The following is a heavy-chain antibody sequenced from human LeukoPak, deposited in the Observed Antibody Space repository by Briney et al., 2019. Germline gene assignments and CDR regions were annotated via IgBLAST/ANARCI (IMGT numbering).Heavy chain of an antibody. CDR2: IYTSGST. CDR1: GGSISSYY. J-gene: IGHJ6*03. CDR3: ARGYSSSSSSLYYYYMDV. V-gene: IGHV4-4*07. D-gene: IGHD6-6*01. Sequence: SETLSLTCTVSGGSISSYYWSWIRQPAGKGLEWIGRIYTSGSTNYNPSLKSRVTMSVDTSKNQFSLKLSSVTAADTAVYYCARGYSSSSSSLYYYYMDVWGRGATVTVSS.